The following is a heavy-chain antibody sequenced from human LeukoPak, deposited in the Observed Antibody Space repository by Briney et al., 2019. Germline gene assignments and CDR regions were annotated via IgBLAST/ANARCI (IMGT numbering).Heavy chain of an antibody. CDR3: AKVLDFWSGYWRYYMDV. Sequence: PGGSLRLSCAASGFTFSSYAMSWVRQAPGKGLEWVSIVSSSGGSTYYADSVEGRFTISRDNSKNTLYLEMNSLRAEDTAKYYCAKVLDFWSGYWRYYMDVWGKGTTATVSS. J-gene: IGHJ6*03. CDR2: VSSSGGST. CDR1: GFTFSSYA. V-gene: IGHV3-23*01. D-gene: IGHD3-3*01.